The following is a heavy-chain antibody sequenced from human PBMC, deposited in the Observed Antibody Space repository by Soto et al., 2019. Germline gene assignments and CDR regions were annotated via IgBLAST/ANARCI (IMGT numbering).Heavy chain of an antibody. CDR2: IYPGDSDT. D-gene: IGHD2-15*01. CDR3: ARPISPGGIYAAFDI. J-gene: IGHJ3*02. CDR1: GYSFTSYW. Sequence: EVQLVQSGAEVKKPGESLKISCKGSGYSFTSYWIGWVRQMPGKVLECMRIIYPGDSDTRYSPSFQGQVTISADKSISTAYLPWRSLPASDTTMYYCARPISPGGIYAAFDIWGQGKMVTVSS. V-gene: IGHV5-51*03.